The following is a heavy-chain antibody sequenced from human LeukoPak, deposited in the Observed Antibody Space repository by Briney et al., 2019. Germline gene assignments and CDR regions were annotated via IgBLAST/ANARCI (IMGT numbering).Heavy chain of an antibody. V-gene: IGHV3-33*01. Sequence: GGSLRLSCAASGFTFSHYGIHWVRQAPGKGLDWVAIIWYDGSNKFYADSVKGRFTISRDNSKNTLYLQMNSLRAEDTGIYYCACLQGGLGYWGQGTLVTVSS. J-gene: IGHJ4*02. D-gene: IGHD5/OR15-5a*01. CDR1: GFTFSHYG. CDR2: IWYDGSNK. CDR3: ACLQGGLGY.